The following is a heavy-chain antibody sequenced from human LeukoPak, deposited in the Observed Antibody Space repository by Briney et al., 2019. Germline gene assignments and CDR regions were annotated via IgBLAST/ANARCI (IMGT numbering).Heavy chain of an antibody. D-gene: IGHD3-22*01. CDR2: INHSGST. CDR1: GGSFSGYY. CDR3: ATGERYYDSSGYYFKY. Sequence: PSETLSLTCAVYGGSFSGYYWSWIRQPPGKGLEWIGEINHSGSTNYNPSLKSRVTTSVDTSKNQFSLKLSSVTAADTAVYYCATGERYYDSSGYYFKYWGQGTLVTVSS. V-gene: IGHV4-34*01. J-gene: IGHJ4*02.